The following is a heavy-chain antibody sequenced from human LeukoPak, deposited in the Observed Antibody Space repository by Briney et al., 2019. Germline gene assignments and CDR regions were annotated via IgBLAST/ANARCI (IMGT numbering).Heavy chain of an antibody. CDR1: SGSISSYY. V-gene: IGHV4-59*08. CDR3: ARLLWSMFDAFDI. J-gene: IGHJ3*02. CDR2: IYYSGST. Sequence: SETLSLTCTVSSGSISSYYWSWIRQPPGKGLEWIGYIYYSGSTNYNPSLKSRVTISVDTSKNQFSLKLSSVTAADTAVYYCARLLWSMFDAFDIWGQGTMVTVSS. D-gene: IGHD2-8*02.